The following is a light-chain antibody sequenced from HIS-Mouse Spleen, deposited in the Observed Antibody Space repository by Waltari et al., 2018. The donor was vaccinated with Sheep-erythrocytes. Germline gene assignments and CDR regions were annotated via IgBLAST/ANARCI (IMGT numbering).Light chain of an antibody. Sequence: QSALTQPRSVSGSPGQSVTISCTGTSSDVGGYNYVSWYQQYPGKAPKLMIYDVSKRPSGVPDRFCGSKSGNTASLTISGLQAEDEADYYCCSYAGSYNHVFATGTKVTVL. CDR1: SSDVGGYNY. V-gene: IGLV2-11*01. J-gene: IGLJ1*01. CDR3: CSYAGSYNHV. CDR2: DVS.